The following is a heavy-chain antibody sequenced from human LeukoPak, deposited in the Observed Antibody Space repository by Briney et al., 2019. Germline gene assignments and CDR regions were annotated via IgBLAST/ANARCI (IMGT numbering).Heavy chain of an antibody. CDR3: TRGYWFDP. J-gene: IGHJ5*02. Sequence: GGSLRLSCAASGFTFSNALMSGLRQAPRQGLEWVGRIKSKTDRATTDHAAPVKGRFTISRDDSKNTLCLQMNSLKAEYTAVYYCTRGYWFDPWGQGTLVTVSS. CDR2: IKSKTDRATT. D-gene: IGHD3-10*01. V-gene: IGHV3-15*01. CDR1: GFTFSNAL.